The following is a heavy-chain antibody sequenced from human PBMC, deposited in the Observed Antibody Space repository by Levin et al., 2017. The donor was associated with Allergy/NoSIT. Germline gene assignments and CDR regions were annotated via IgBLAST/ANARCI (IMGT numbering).Heavy chain of an antibody. V-gene: IGHV5-51*01. CDR3: ARSGYSSGWYQDYYGMDV. Sequence: KSGGSLRLSCKGSGYSFTSYWIGWVRQMPGKGLEWMGIIYPGDSDTRYSPSFQGQVTISADKSISTAYLQWSSLKASDTAMYYCARSGYSSGWYQDYYGMDVWGQGTTVTVSS. D-gene: IGHD6-19*01. CDR1: GYSFTSYW. CDR2: IYPGDSDT. J-gene: IGHJ6*02.